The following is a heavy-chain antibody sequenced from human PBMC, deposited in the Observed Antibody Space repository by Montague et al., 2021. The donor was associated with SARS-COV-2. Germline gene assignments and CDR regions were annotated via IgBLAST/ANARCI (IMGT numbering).Heavy chain of an antibody. D-gene: IGHD2-2*01. Sequence: SETLSLTRAGYGGSFSVYYWSWLRQSPRSGLEWIVEINQSGNANXNPSLKSRVSISVDTSKNQFTLKLTSVTAADTAMYYCAKEREVVRAARTLVAFDLWGQGTMVTVSS. CDR3: AKEREVVRAARTLVAFDL. J-gene: IGHJ3*01. V-gene: IGHV4-34*01. CDR1: GGSFSVYY. CDR2: INQSGNA.